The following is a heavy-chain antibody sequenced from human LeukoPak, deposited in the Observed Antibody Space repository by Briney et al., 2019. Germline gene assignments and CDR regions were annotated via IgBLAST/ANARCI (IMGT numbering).Heavy chain of an antibody. Sequence: KPSETLSLTCTVSGGSISSSSYYWGWIRQPPGKGLEWIGSIYYSGSTYYNPSLKSRVTISVDTAKNQFSLKLSSVTAADPAVYYCASPDSSSWPPFDYWAREPWSPSPQ. J-gene: IGHJ4*02. CDR3: ASPDSSSWPPFDY. CDR1: GGSISSSSYY. D-gene: IGHD6-13*01. CDR2: IYYSGST. V-gene: IGHV4-39*01.